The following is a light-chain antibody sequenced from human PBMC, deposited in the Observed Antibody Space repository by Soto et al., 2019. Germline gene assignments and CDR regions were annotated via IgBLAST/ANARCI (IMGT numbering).Light chain of an antibody. J-gene: IGLJ3*02. CDR1: SSDVGGYDY. CDR3: SSYAGTNSVM. Sequence: QSALTQPPSASGSLGQSVTISCTGTSSDVGGYDYVSWFQQYPGKAPKLMIYEVNKRPSGVPDRFSGSKSGNTASLTVSGLQAEDEADYYCSSYAGTNSVMFGGGTKLTVL. CDR2: EVN. V-gene: IGLV2-8*01.